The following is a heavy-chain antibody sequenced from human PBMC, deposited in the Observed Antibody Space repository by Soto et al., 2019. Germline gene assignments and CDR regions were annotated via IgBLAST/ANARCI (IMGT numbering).Heavy chain of an antibody. CDR2: ITGSGDRT. D-gene: IGHD1-26*01. CDR3: AKGLGSGSYAASDS. V-gene: IGHV3-23*01. J-gene: IGHJ5*01. Sequence: EVQLLESGGGLVQPGGSPRLSCAASGFTFSSYALSWVRQAPGKGLEWVSAITGSGDRTYYADSVKGRLTISRDNSKNTLSLEMNSLRAEDTAVYYCAKGLGSGSYAASDSWGQGTLVTVSS. CDR1: GFTFSSYA.